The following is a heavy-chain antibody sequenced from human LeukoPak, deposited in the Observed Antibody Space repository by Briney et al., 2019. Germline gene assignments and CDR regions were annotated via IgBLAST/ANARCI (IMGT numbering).Heavy chain of an antibody. CDR2: IYYSGST. J-gene: IGHJ4*02. D-gene: IGHD3-22*01. Sequence: SETLSLTCTVSGGSISGYYWSWIRQPPGKGLEWIGYIYYSGSTNYNPSLKSRVTISVDTSKNQFSLKLSSVTAADTAVYYCARAYLGYYDSSGYPFWGQGTLVTVSS. CDR3: ARAYLGYYDSSGYPF. CDR1: GGSISGYY. V-gene: IGHV4-59*01.